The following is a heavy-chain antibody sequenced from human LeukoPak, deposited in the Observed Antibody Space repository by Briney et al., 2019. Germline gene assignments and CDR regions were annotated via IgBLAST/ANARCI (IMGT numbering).Heavy chain of an antibody. D-gene: IGHD4-11*01. Sequence: GASVKVSCKASGYTFTSYGISWVRQAPGQGLEWMGWISAYNGNTNYAQKLQGGVTMTKDTSTSTAYMELRSLRSDDTAVYYCARTVSNYWWFDPWGQGTLVTVSS. CDR1: GYTFTSYG. J-gene: IGHJ5*02. V-gene: IGHV1-18*04. CDR2: ISAYNGNT. CDR3: ARTVSNYWWFDP.